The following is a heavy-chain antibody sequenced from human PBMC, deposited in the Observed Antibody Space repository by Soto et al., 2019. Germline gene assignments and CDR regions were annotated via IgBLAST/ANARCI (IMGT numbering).Heavy chain of an antibody. V-gene: IGHV4-31*03. Sequence: QVQLQESGPGLVKPSQTLSLTCTVSGGSISSGGYYWSWIRQHPGKGLEWIGYIYYSGSTYYNPSLKSRGNISVDTSKNQFSLKLSSVTAADTAVYYCARSETATMVRGVIIYWGQGTLVTVSS. CDR1: GGSISSGGYY. CDR2: IYYSGST. CDR3: ARSETATMVRGVIIY. J-gene: IGHJ4*02. D-gene: IGHD3-10*01.